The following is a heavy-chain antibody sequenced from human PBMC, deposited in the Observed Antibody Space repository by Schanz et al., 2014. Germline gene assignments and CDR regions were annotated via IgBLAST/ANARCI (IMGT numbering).Heavy chain of an antibody. D-gene: IGHD5-12*01. CDR2: ISGSGGDT. Sequence: VQLVESGGGVVQPGGSLRLSCAASGFTFSSYAMSWVRQAPGKGLEWVSAISGSGGDTYYADSVKGRFTISRDNSKNTLYLQMNSLRAEDTAVYFCARDEGRDGYNLAFDVWGQGTLVTVSS. CDR1: GFTFSSYA. J-gene: IGHJ3*01. V-gene: IGHV3-23*04. CDR3: ARDEGRDGYNLAFDV.